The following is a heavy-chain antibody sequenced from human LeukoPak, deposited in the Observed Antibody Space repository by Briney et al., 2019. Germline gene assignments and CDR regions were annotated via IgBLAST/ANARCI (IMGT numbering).Heavy chain of an antibody. D-gene: IGHD6-19*01. CDR2: MYPSSVTT. Sequence: GASVKVSCKASGYTFTSHDINWVRQATGQGLEWMGWMYPSSVTTGSAQKFQGRVTMIWNTSISTAYMELSGLRSEDTAVYCCARVAVAGTGDWFDPWGQGTLVTVSS. J-gene: IGHJ5*02. CDR1: GYTFTSHD. V-gene: IGHV1-8*01. CDR3: ARVAVAGTGDWFDP.